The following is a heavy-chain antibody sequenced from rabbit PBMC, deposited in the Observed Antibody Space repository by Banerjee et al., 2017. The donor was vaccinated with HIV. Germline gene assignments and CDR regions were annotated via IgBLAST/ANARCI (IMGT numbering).Heavy chain of an antibody. J-gene: IGHJ4*01. CDR3: ARRVGSSGWGFNL. CDR2: IYAGSSGST. CDR1: GIDTISYNY. D-gene: IGHD4-1*01. V-gene: IGHV1S40*01. Sequence: QSLVEDGGDLVQHEGCLTPTCTAAGIDTISYNYMCWVRQAPGQGLERSACIYAGSSGSTWYANWVNGRFTNSKTSSTTVTLQMTGLTAADTATYFYARRVGSSGWGFNLSGPGTLVPVS.